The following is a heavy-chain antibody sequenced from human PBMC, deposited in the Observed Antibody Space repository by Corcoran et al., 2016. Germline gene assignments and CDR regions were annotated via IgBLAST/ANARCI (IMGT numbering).Heavy chain of an antibody. D-gene: IGHD4-17*01. CDR2: INHSGST. CDR3: ARGVDYGELDY. Sequence: QVQLQQWGAGLLKPSETLSLTCAVYGGSFSGYYWSWIRQPPGKGLEWIGEINHSGSTNYNPSLKSRVTISVDTSKNQFSLKLSSVTAADTAVYYCARGVDYGELDYWGQGTLVTVSS. J-gene: IGHJ4*02. V-gene: IGHV4-34*01. CDR1: GGSFSGYY.